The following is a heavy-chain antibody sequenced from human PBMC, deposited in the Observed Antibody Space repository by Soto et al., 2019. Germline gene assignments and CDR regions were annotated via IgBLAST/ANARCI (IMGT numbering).Heavy chain of an antibody. CDR3: AKDSPYCSSTSCSLDY. CDR2: ISYDGSNK. D-gene: IGHD2-2*01. Sequence: GGSLRLSCAASGFTFSSYGMHWVRQAPGKGLEWVAVISYDGSNKYYADSVKGRFTISRDNSKNTLYLQMNSLRAEDTAVYYCAKDSPYCSSTSCSLDYWGQGTLVTVSS. CDR1: GFTFSSYG. J-gene: IGHJ4*02. V-gene: IGHV3-30*18.